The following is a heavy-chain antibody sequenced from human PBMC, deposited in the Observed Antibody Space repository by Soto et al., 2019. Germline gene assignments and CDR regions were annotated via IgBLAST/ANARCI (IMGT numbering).Heavy chain of an antibody. D-gene: IGHD2-15*01. J-gene: IGHJ3*02. Sequence: WARQEKKKGLEWMGGIIPIFGTANYAQKFQGRVTITADESTSTAYMELSSLRSEDTAVHYCAREYCSGGSCPDAFDIWGQGTMVTVSS. CDR3: AREYCSGGSCPDAFDI. CDR2: IIPIFGTA. V-gene: IGHV1-69*01.